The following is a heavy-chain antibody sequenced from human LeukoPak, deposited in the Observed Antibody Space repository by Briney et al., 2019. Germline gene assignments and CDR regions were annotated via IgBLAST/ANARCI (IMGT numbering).Heavy chain of an antibody. CDR1: GGSINSGGYY. CDR2: ISNSGST. D-gene: IGHD2-15*01. CDR3: ARQIGYCSGGSCNTNWFDP. V-gene: IGHV4-31*03. Sequence: SETLSLTCTVSGGSINSGGYYWSWIRQHPGKGLEWIGYISNSGSTYYHPSLRSRLSISVDTSKNQFSLKLSSVTAADTAVYYCARQIGYCSGGSCNTNWFDPWGQGTLVTVS. J-gene: IGHJ5*02.